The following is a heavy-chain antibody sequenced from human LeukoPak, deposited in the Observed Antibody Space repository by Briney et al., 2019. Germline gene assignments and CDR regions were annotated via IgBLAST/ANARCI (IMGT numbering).Heavy chain of an antibody. Sequence: PSETLSLTCAVYGGSFSGYYWSWIRQPPGKGLEWIGEINHSGSTNYNPSLKSRVTISVDTSKNQFSLKLSSVTAADTAVYYCARLPSAAPPDYWGQGTLVTVSS. J-gene: IGHJ4*02. D-gene: IGHD6-6*01. CDR3: ARLPSAAPPDY. V-gene: IGHV4-34*01. CDR2: INHSGST. CDR1: GGSFSGYY.